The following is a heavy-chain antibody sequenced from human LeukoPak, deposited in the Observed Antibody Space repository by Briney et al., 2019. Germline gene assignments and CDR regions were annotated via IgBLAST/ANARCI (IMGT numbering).Heavy chain of an antibody. Sequence: GGSLRLSCAASGFTFSSYGMHWVRQAPGKGLEWVAFIRYDGSNKYYADSVKGRFTISRDNSKNTLYLQMNSLRAEDTAVYYCTKWSIVGATKKALDYWGQGTLATVSS. J-gene: IGHJ4*02. V-gene: IGHV3-30*02. CDR2: IRYDGSNK. CDR3: TKWSIVGATKKALDY. D-gene: IGHD1-26*01. CDR1: GFTFSSYG.